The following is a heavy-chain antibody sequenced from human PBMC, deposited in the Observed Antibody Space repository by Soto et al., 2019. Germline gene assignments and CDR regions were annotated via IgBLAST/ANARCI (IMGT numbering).Heavy chain of an antibody. CDR2: VYSDTTGGST. J-gene: IGHJ6*02. CDR3: AKGLGNAKEV. D-gene: IGHD2-8*01. Sequence: GGSLRLSCAASGFVVSSFSMNWVRQAPGKGLEWVAVVYSDTTGGSTYYGDSVKGRCTISRDKSTNTVDLKMNSLRAEDTAVFHCAKGLGNAKEVWGQGTTVTVSS. CDR1: GFVVSSFS. V-gene: IGHV3-53*01.